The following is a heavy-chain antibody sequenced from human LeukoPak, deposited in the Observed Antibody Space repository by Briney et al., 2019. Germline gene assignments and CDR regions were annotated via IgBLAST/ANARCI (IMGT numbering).Heavy chain of an antibody. D-gene: IGHD2-21*02. J-gene: IGHJ6*02. CDR2: ISSSSSTI. CDR3: ARDIVVVTAGIYYYYGMDV. CDR1: GFTFSSYS. Sequence: GGSLRLSCAASGFTFSSYSMNWVRQAPGKGLEWVSYISSSSSTIYYADSVKGRFTISRDNAKNSLYLQMNSLRDEDTAVYYCARDIVVVTAGIYYYYGMDVWGQGTTVTVS. V-gene: IGHV3-48*02.